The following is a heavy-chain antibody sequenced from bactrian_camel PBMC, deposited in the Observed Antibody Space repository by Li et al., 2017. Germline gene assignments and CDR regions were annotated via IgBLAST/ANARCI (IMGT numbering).Heavy chain of an antibody. J-gene: IGHJ4*01. CDR2: IYDRIVTKT. CDR1: GVTYSPYC. D-gene: IGHD1*01. V-gene: IGHV3S55*01. Sequence: QLVESGGGSAQAGGSLRLSCAASGVTYSPYCMAWYRQAPGKEREAVAAIYDRIVTKTYYADSVKGRFTNSQDNDKNTLYLQMNNLKLEDTAMYYCAADRASGCGSRSWSITELYDHWGRGTQVTVS. CDR3: AADRASGCGSRSWSITELYDH.